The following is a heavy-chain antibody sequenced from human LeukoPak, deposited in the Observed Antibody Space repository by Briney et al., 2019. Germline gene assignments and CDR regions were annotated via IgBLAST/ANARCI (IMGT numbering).Heavy chain of an antibody. CDR2: ISWNGGST. Sequence: GSLRLSCAASGFTFDDYGMSWVRRAPGKGLEWVSGISWNGGSTGYADSVKGRFTISRDNAKNSLYLQMNSLRAEDTALYYCAGNGGGGYYYYMDVWGKGTTVTVSS. D-gene: IGHD3-16*01. J-gene: IGHJ6*03. CDR3: AGNGGGGYYYYMDV. CDR1: GFTFDDYG. V-gene: IGHV3-20*04.